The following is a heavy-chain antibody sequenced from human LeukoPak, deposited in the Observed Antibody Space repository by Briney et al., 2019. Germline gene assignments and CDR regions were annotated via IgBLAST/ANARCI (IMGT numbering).Heavy chain of an antibody. V-gene: IGHV4-59*01. CDR3: AKVGGWWQMDY. CDR2: IHYSGGT. Sequence: PSETLSLTSTVSGGSITSYYWSWIRQPPGKGREWIGYIHYSGGTSYNPSLKSRGTISVDTSKNQFSLRLSSVTAADTAVYYCAKVGGWWQMDYWGQGTLVTVSS. CDR1: GGSITSYY. J-gene: IGHJ4*02. D-gene: IGHD2-15*01.